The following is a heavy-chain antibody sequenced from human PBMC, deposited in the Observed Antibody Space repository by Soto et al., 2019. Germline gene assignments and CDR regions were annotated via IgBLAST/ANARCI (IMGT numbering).Heavy chain of an antibody. J-gene: IGHJ6*02. V-gene: IGHV3-11*01. CDR2: IDSSGTIR. CDR3: ATLPLFGVFTDV. D-gene: IGHD3-3*01. Sequence: GGSLRLSCAGSGFTFSDYYINWIRQAPGKGLEWISYIDSSGTIRYYADSVRGRFTISRDNARNSVYLQMSSLRAEDTAVYYCATLPLFGVFTDVWGQGTTVTVSS. CDR1: GFTFSDYY.